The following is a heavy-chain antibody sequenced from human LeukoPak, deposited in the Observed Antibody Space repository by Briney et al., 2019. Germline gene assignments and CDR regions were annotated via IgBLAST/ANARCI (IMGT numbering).Heavy chain of an antibody. J-gene: IGHJ2*01. CDR3: ARGIFQRYWYFDL. V-gene: IGHV3-53*01. CDR2: SDRDDST. CDR1: GFPVRNSY. Sequence: GVSLTLLCAASGFPVRNSYVSWLRDSRGEGPEWVSISDRDDSTYYADSVKGRFTISRDTSKSTLFLQMNSLRAEDTAVYYCARGIFQRYWYFDLWGRGTLVIVSS. D-gene: IGHD2-21*01.